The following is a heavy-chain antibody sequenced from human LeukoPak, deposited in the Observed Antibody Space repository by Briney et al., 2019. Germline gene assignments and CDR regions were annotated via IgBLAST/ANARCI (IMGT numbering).Heavy chain of an antibody. Sequence: ASVKVSCKASGYAFTSYYMHWVRQAPGQGLEWMGIINPSGGSTSYAQKFQGRVTMTRDMSTSTVYMELSSLRSEDTAVYYCARASFDYYYYMDVWGKGTTVTVSS. CDR3: ARASFDYYYYMDV. J-gene: IGHJ6*03. V-gene: IGHV1-46*01. CDR2: INPSGGST. CDR1: GYAFTSYY. D-gene: IGHD2/OR15-2a*01.